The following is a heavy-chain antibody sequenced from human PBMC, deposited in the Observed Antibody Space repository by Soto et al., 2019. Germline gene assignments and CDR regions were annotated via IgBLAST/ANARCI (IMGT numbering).Heavy chain of an antibody. J-gene: IGHJ3*02. Sequence: SETLSLTCPVSGGSISSYYWSWIRQPAGKGLEWIGRIYTSGSTNYNPSLKSRVTMSVGTSKNQFSLKLSSVTAADTAVYYCATYSGSARRDAFDIWGQGTMVTVSS. D-gene: IGHD3-10*01. CDR2: IYTSGST. CDR3: ATYSGSARRDAFDI. CDR1: GGSISSYY. V-gene: IGHV4-4*07.